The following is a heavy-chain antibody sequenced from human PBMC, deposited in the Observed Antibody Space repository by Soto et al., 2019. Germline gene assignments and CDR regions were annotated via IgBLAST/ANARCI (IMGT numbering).Heavy chain of an antibody. D-gene: IGHD6-13*01. Sequence: GGSLSLSGAASGFPFSNYAMSWVRQAPGKGLEWVSAISGSGDATYSVDSLRGRFAISRDNSKNTLYLQMNSLRAEDTAIYYCAKEGAAVGLGWFGPWGQGTLVTVSS. CDR3: AKEGAAVGLGWFGP. J-gene: IGHJ5*02. CDR2: ISGSGDAT. V-gene: IGHV3-23*01. CDR1: GFPFSNYA.